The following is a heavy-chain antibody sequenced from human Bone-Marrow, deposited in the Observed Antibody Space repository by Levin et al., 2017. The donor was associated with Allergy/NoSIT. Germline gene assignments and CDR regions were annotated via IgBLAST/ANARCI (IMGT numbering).Heavy chain of an antibody. J-gene: IGHJ4*02. V-gene: IGHV1-69*04. CDR3: ATPGGGYSYGPLDY. CDR1: GGTPSNYV. Sequence: SVKVSCKASGGTPSNYVFTWVRQAPGQGLEWVGRIIPILGIVHYAQKFQGRVTITADTSTNTAYMDFSSLRSGDTAMFYCATPGGGYSYGPLDYWGQGSLVTVSS. CDR2: IIPILGIV. D-gene: IGHD5-12*01.